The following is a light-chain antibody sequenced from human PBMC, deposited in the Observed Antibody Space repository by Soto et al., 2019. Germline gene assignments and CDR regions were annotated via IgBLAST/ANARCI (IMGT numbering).Light chain of an antibody. V-gene: IGLV2-8*01. J-gene: IGLJ2*01. CDR1: SSDVGGHNY. Sequence: QSVLTQPPSASGSPGQSVTISCTGTSSDVGGHNYVSWYQQHPGKAPKFMIYEVTKRPSGVPDRFSGSRSGNTASLTVSGLQAEDEADYYCSSYAGSNIVVFGGGTKLTVL. CDR2: EVT. CDR3: SSYAGSNIVV.